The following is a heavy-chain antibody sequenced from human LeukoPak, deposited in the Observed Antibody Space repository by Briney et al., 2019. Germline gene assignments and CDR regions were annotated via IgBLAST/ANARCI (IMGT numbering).Heavy chain of an antibody. J-gene: IGHJ6*02. CDR3: ASTPYYDFWSGYYTSGYYYGMDV. V-gene: IGHV4-39*01. D-gene: IGHD3-3*01. CDR2: IYYSGST. Sequence: SETLSLTCTVSGGSISSSSYYWGWIRQPPGKGLEWIGSIYYSGSTYYNPSLKSRVTISVDTSKNQFSLKLSSVTAADTAVYYCASTPYYDFWSGYYTSGYYYGMDVWGQGTTVTVSS. CDR1: GGSISSSSYY.